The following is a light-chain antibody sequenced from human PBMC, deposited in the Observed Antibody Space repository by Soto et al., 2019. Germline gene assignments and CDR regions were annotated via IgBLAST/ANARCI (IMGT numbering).Light chain of an antibody. CDR1: SGHAKYM. V-gene: IGLV4-60*03. J-gene: IGLJ3*02. CDR2: LQSSGSY. CDR3: ETWDSDVWV. Sequence: QPVLTQSSSASASLGSSVKLTCTLSSGHAKYMIAWHQQQPGRAPRFLMKLQSSGSYNKGSGVPDRFLGSSSGADRFLIISNLQSEDEADYYCETWDSDVWVFGGGTKLTVL.